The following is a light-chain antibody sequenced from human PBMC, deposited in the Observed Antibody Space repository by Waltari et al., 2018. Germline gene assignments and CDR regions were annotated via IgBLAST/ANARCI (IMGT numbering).Light chain of an antibody. J-gene: IGLJ2*01. V-gene: IGLV4-69*01. CDR3: QTWDTGIQV. Sequence: QLVLTQSPSASASLGASVKLTCPLSSGYSSYAVAWHQQKQEKGPRYLMTLNIDVSQKKGDGVPGRFSGARAGAERYLPISSLRSEDEADYYCQTWDTGIQVFGGGTKLTVL. CDR2: LNIDVSQ. CDR1: SGYSSYA.